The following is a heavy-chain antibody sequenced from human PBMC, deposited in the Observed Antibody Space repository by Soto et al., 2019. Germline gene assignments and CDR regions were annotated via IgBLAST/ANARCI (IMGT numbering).Heavy chain of an antibody. CDR2: IYWDDDK. V-gene: IGHV2-5*02. CDR3: AHSPWLWNWFDP. Sequence: QITLKESGPTLVKPTQTLTLTCTFSGFSLSTSGVGVGWIRQPPGKALEWLALIYWDDDKRYSPSLKSRLTIXKXSSKNQVVLTMTNMDPVDTATYYCAHSPWLWNWFDPWGQGTLVTVSS. CDR1: GFSLSTSGVG. D-gene: IGHD6-19*01. J-gene: IGHJ5*02.